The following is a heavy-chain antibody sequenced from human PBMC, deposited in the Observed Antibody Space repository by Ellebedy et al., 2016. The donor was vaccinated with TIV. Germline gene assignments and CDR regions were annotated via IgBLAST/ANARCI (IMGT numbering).Heavy chain of an antibody. CDR1: GYTLTELS. D-gene: IGHD5-12*01. J-gene: IGHJ4*02. V-gene: IGHV1-24*01. CDR2: IIPIFGTA. Sequence: AASVKVSCKVSGYTLTELSMHWVRQAPGKGLEWMGGIIPIFGTANYAQKLQGRVTMTTDTSTSTAYMELRSLRSEDTAVYYCARASSPIVAGTFDYWGQGTLVTVSS. CDR3: ARASSPIVAGTFDY.